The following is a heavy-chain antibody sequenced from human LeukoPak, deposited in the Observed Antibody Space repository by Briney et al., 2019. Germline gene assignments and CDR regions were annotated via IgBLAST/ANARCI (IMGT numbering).Heavy chain of an antibody. J-gene: IGHJ4*02. Sequence: SETLSLTCAVYGGSFSGYYWSWIRQPPGKGLEWIGEINHSGSTNYNPSLKSRVTISVDTSKNQFSLKLSSVTAADTAVYYCASLFGELPGPEYWGQGTLVTVSS. CDR2: INHSGST. CDR1: GGSFSGYY. D-gene: IGHD3-10*02. CDR3: ASLFGELPGPEY. V-gene: IGHV4-34*01.